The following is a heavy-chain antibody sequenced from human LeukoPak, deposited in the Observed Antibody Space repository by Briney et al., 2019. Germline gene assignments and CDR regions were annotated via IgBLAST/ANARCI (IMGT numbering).Heavy chain of an antibody. CDR1: GFTFNSYW. D-gene: IGHD4-17*01. V-gene: IGHV3-7*01. Sequence: GGSLRLSCAASGFTFNSYWMSWVRQAPGKGLEWVANIKQDGGAKYYVDSVKGRFTISRDNAKNSLYLQMNSLRAEDTAVYYYARDGAGYGYYMDVWGKGTTVTVSS. CDR3: ARDGAGYGYYMDV. J-gene: IGHJ6*03. CDR2: IKQDGGAK.